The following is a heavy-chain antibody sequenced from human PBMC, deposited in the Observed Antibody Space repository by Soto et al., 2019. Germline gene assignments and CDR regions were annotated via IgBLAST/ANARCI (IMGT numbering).Heavy chain of an antibody. CDR1: GYTFTSYG. V-gene: IGHV1-18*01. Sequence: ASVMVSCKASGYTFTSYGISWVRQAPGQGLEWMGWISAYNGNTNYAQKLQGRVTMTTDTSTSTAYMELRGLRSDDTAVYYCARDWGDMVVVPALEGSSDVWGQGTTVTVSS. D-gene: IGHD2-2*01. J-gene: IGHJ6*02. CDR3: ARDWGDMVVVPALEGSSDV. CDR2: ISAYNGNT.